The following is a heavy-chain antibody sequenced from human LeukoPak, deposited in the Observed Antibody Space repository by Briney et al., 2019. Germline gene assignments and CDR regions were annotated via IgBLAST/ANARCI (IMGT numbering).Heavy chain of an antibody. D-gene: IGHD2/OR15-2a*01. CDR2: IIPILGIA. J-gene: IGHJ3*02. V-gene: IGHV1-69*04. CDR1: GGTFSSYT. Sequence: SVKVYCKASGGTFSSYTISWVRQAPGQGLEWMGRIIPILGIANYAQKFQGRVTITADKSTSTAYMELSSLRSEDTAVYYCARDGAENSFDIWGQGTMVTVSS. CDR3: ARDGAENSFDI.